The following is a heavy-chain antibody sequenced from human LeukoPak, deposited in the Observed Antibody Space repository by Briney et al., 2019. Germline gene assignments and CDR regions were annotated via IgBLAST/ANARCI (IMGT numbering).Heavy chain of an antibody. CDR1: GGSVSGYY. CDR2: INHNGST. J-gene: IGHJ6*03. D-gene: IGHD2-2*01. Sequence: SETLSLTCAVSGGSVSGYYWSWIRQPPGKGLEWISEINHNGSTNYNPSLKSRVTTSVDTSKKPFSLKLSSVTAAAPAVYYCARGNPAPTYYSHLDAWGKGTTVTVSS. V-gene: IGHV4-34*01. CDR3: ARGNPAPTYYSHLDA.